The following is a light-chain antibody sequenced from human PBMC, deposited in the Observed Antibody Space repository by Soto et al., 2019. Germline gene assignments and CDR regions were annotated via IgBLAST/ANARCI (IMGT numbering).Light chain of an antibody. CDR1: QSVSDW. CDR2: SAS. CDR3: QQAFSFPYT. Sequence: DVQMTQSPSSVTASVGETVTITSRASQSVSDWVAWYQQKPGKAPRLLMYSASTLQSGVPPRFRGSGSGTDFSLTITSLQAEDFATYFCQQAFSFPYTFGQGTKLEI. V-gene: IGKV1-12*01. J-gene: IGKJ2*01.